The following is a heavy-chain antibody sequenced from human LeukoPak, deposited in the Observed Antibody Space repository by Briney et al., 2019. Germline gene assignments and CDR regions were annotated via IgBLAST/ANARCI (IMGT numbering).Heavy chain of an antibody. J-gene: IGHJ6*02. Sequence: SETLSLTCIVSGGSISSYYWSWIRQPPGKGLEWIGYIYYSGSTTYNPSLKSRVTISVDTSKNQFSLRLSSVTAADTAVYYCARVVAELRNYYYYGMDVWGQGTTVTVSS. CDR3: ARVVAELRNYYYYGMDV. CDR2: IYYSGST. CDR1: GGSISSYY. D-gene: IGHD1-7*01. V-gene: IGHV4-59*01.